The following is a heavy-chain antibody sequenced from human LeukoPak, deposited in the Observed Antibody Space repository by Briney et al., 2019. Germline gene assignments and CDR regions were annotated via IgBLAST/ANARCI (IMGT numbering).Heavy chain of an antibody. CDR1: GGSISSYY. CDR2: IYYSGST. D-gene: IGHD3-16*02. CDR3: ARGFYDYVWGSYRQNTFDY. V-gene: IGHV4-59*01. Sequence: SETLSLTCTVSGGSISSYYWSWIRQPPGKGLEWIGYIYYSGSTNYNPSLKSRVTISVDTSKNQFSLKLSSVTAADTALYFCARGFYDYVWGSYRQNTFDYWGQGTLVTVSS. J-gene: IGHJ4*02.